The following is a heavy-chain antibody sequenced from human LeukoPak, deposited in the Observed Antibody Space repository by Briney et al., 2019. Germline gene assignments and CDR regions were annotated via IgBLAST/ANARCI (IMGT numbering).Heavy chain of an antibody. CDR3: ARAHYDPIAAAPAYNWFDP. Sequence: SETLSLTCTVSGGSISSYYWSWIRQPAGKGLEWIGRIYTSGSTNYNPSLKSRVTMSVDTSKNRFSLKLSSVTAADTAVCYCARAHYDPIAAAPAYNWFDPWGQGTLVTVSS. CDR1: GGSISSYY. CDR2: IYTSGST. V-gene: IGHV4-4*07. D-gene: IGHD6-13*01. J-gene: IGHJ5*02.